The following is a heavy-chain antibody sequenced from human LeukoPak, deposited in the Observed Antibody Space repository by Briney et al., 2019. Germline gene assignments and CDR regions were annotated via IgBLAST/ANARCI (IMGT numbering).Heavy chain of an antibody. CDR2: ISYDGSDK. V-gene: IGHV3-30*14. CDR1: GFIFSRYA. Sequence: GGSLRLSCVGSGFIFSRYAMHWVRQVPGKGLEWLAVISYDGSDKYHADSVKGRFTISRDNSKNTVYLQINSLRAEDTAVYYCARDVVGPNRWVYGMDVWGQGTTVTVSS. J-gene: IGHJ6*02. D-gene: IGHD3/OR15-3a*01. CDR3: ARDVVGPNRWVYGMDV.